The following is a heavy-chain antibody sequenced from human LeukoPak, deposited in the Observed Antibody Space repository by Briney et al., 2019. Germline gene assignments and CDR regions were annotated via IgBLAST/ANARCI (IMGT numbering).Heavy chain of an antibody. Sequence: GGSLRLSCAASGFTFTNYAMIWVRQAPGKGLEWVSAISGTGGSTYYADSVKGRFTISRDNSKNTLYLQMNSLRAEDTTVYYCTTQVLRGYSYGPPDYWGQGTLVTVSS. CDR2: ISGTGGST. J-gene: IGHJ4*02. D-gene: IGHD5-18*01. CDR3: TTQVLRGYSYGPPDY. V-gene: IGHV3-23*01. CDR1: GFTFTNYA.